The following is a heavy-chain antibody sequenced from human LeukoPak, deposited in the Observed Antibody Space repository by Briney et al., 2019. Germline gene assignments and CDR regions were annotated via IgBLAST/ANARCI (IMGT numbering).Heavy chain of an antibody. CDR3: ARDFSCSGGSCYFSPGAFDI. V-gene: IGHV1-46*01. CDR1: GYTFTSYY. J-gene: IGHJ3*02. Sequence: ASVKVSCKASGYTFTSYYMHWVRQAPGQELEWMGIINPSGGSTSYAQKFQGRVTMTRDTSTSTVYMELSKDTAVYYCARDFSCSGGSCYFSPGAFDIWGQGTMVTVSS. D-gene: IGHD2-15*01. CDR2: INPSGGST.